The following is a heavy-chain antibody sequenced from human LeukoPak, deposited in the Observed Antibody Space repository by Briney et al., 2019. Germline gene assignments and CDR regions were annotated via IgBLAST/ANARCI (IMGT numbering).Heavy chain of an antibody. Sequence: SETLSLTCAVYGGSFSGYYWSWIRQPPGKGLEWIGEINHSGSTNYNPSLKSRVTISVDTSKNQFSLKLSSVTAADTAVYYCARGVAAAGSFDYWGQGTLVTVSS. V-gene: IGHV4-34*01. CDR2: INHSGST. CDR1: GGSFSGYY. D-gene: IGHD6-13*01. J-gene: IGHJ4*02. CDR3: ARGVAAAGSFDY.